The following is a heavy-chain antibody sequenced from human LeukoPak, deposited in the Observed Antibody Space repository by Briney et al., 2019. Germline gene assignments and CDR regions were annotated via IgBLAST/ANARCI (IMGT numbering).Heavy chain of an antibody. V-gene: IGHV4-59*01. CDR3: ARGAREYDYVWGSYRYTASPAYFDY. Sequence: SETLSLTCTLSGRSLSSYYWIWIRHPPEKGLEWIGYIYYSGSTNYNPSRKSPVTISVDTPKHQCSLKLSSVTAADTAVYYCARGAREYDYVWGSYRYTASPAYFDYWGQGTLVTVSS. CDR2: IYYSGST. J-gene: IGHJ4*02. D-gene: IGHD3-16*02. CDR1: GRSLSSYY.